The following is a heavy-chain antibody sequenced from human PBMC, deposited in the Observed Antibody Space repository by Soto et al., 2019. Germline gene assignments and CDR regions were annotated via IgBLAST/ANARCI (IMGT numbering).Heavy chain of an antibody. CDR1: GFTFSTHT. J-gene: IGHJ4*02. Sequence: GGSLRLSCAASGFTFSTHTMHWVRQAPGKGLEWVAVISYDGSNKYYADSVMGRFTVSRDNSKNTLYLQMNSLRAEDTAVYYCATGNYDFWSGYYFDYWGQGTLVTVYS. D-gene: IGHD3-3*01. CDR2: ISYDGSNK. V-gene: IGHV3-30-3*01. CDR3: ATGNYDFWSGYYFDY.